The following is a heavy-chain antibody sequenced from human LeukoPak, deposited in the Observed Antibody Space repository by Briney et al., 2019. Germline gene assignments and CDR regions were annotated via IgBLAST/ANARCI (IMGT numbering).Heavy chain of an antibody. D-gene: IGHD2-2*01. V-gene: IGHV3-30*04. Sequence: PGRSLRLSCAASRFTFNSYAMHWVRQAPGKGLEWVAVISYDGSYKSYADSVKGRFIISRDNSKNTLYLQMNSLRTEDTAVYYCARDRDLGYCSSTSCFGLDYWGHGTLVTVSS. J-gene: IGHJ4*01. CDR3: ARDRDLGYCSSTSCFGLDY. CDR2: ISYDGSYK. CDR1: RFTFNSYA.